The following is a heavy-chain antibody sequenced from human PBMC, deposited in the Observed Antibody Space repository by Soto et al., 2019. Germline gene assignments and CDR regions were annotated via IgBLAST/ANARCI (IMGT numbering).Heavy chain of an antibody. CDR1: GFTFSSYS. V-gene: IGHV3-48*01. J-gene: IGHJ4*02. D-gene: IGHD2-8*01. Sequence: GGPLRLSCAASGFTFSSYSMNWVRQAPGKGRGWVSYISSSSSTIYYADSVKGRFTISRDNSKNTLYLQINSLRAEDTAVYYGAKRGTNNFDYGGKGAQVTVSS. CDR3: AKRGTNNFDY. CDR2: ISSSSSTI.